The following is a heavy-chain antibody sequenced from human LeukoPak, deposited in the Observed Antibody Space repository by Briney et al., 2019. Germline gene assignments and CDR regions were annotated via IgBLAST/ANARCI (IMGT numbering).Heavy chain of an antibody. CDR1: GYIFTSYG. J-gene: IGHJ4*02. Sequence: ASVKVSCKASGYIFTSYGISWVRQAPGQGLEWMGWISAYNGNTDYAQNLQGRVTMTTDSSTSTAYMELRSLRSDDTAVYYCARDRVGYCFGDCYGYYFDYGGQGTLVTVSS. V-gene: IGHV1-18*01. CDR2: ISAYNGNT. D-gene: IGHD2-21*02. CDR3: ARDRVGYCFGDCYGYYFDY.